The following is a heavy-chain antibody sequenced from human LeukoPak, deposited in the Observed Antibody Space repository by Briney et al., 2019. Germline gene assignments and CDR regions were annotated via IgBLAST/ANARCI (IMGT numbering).Heavy chain of an antibody. CDR3: ARGYDSSGYHDY. CDR1: GYTFTGYY. V-gene: IGHV1-2*02. J-gene: IGHJ4*02. CDR2: INPNSGGT. Sequence: ASVKVSCKASGYTFTGYYMYWVRQAPGQGLEWMGWINPNSGGTNYAQKFQGRVTMTRDTSISTAYMELSRLRSDDTAVYYCARGYDSSGYHDYWGQGTLVTVSS. D-gene: IGHD3-22*01.